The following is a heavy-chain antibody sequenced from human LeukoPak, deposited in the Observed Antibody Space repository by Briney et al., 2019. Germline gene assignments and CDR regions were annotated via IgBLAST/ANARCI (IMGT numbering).Heavy chain of an antibody. D-gene: IGHD3-10*01. CDR2: IYYSGST. J-gene: IGHJ4*02. CDR1: GGSISSYY. CDR3: ARENYYGSGDTFDY. V-gene: IGHV4-59*01. Sequence: SETLSLTCTVSGGSISSYYWSCIRQPPGKGLEWIGYIYYSGSTNYNPSLKSRVTISVDTSKNQFSLKLSSVTAADTAVYYCARENYYGSGDTFDYWGQGTLVTVSS.